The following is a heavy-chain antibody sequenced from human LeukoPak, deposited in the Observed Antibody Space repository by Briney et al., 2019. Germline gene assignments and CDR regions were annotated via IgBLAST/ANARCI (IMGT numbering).Heavy chain of an antibody. CDR1: GGSISSSSYY. V-gene: IGHV4-39*07. CDR2: IYYSGST. Sequence: SETLSLTCTVPGGSISSSSYYWGWIRQPPGKGLEWIGSIYYSGSTYYNPSLKSRVTISVDTSKNQFSLKLSSVTAADTAVYYCARVWGQAGRYYYYYMDVWGKGTTVTISS. CDR3: ARVWGQAGRYYYYYMDV. D-gene: IGHD3-16*01. J-gene: IGHJ6*03.